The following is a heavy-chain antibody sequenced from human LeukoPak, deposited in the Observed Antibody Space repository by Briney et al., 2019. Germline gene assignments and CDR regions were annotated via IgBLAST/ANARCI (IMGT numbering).Heavy chain of an antibody. CDR1: GFTFDDYA. V-gene: IGHV3-9*01. CDR2: ISWNSGSI. CDR3: AKAYSSSPDDAFDI. D-gene: IGHD6-6*01. J-gene: IGHJ3*02. Sequence: GGSLRLSCAASGFTFDDYAMHWVRQAPGKGLEWVSGISWNSGSIGYADSVKGRFTISRDNAKNSLYLQMNSLRAEGTALYYCAKAYSSSPDDAFDIWGQGTMVTVSS.